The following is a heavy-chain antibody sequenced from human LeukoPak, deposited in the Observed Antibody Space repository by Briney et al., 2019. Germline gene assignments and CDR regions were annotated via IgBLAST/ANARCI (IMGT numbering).Heavy chain of an antibody. CDR2: NIPILGIA. J-gene: IGHJ4*02. CDR3: ARDADLVLRYFAGWTFDY. D-gene: IGHD3-9*01. V-gene: IGHV1-69*04. CDR1: GGTFSSYA. Sequence: EASVKLSCKASGGTFSSYAISWVRQAPGQGLEWMGRNIPILGIANYAQKSQGRVTITADKSTSTAYMELSSLRTEDTAVYYCARDADLVLRYFAGWTFDYWGQGTLVAVSS.